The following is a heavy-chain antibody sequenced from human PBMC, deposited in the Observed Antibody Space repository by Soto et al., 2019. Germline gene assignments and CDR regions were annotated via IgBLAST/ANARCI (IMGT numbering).Heavy chain of an antibody. Sequence: GGSLRLSCAASGFTFSSYWMSWVRQAPGKGLEWVANIKQDGSEKYYVDSVKGRFTISRDNAKNSLYLQMNSLRAEDTAVYYCARVDNWNYDYYYYGMDVWGQGTTVTVSS. V-gene: IGHV3-7*05. CDR3: ARVDNWNYDYYYYGMDV. CDR2: IKQDGSEK. J-gene: IGHJ6*02. CDR1: GFTFSSYW. D-gene: IGHD1-7*01.